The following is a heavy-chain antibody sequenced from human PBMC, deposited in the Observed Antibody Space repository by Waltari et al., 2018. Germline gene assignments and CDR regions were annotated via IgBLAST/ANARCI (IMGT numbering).Heavy chain of an antibody. J-gene: IGHJ4*02. V-gene: IGHV3-23*01. Sequence: EVQRLESGGGLVQPGGSLRLSCAASGFTFSSYAMIWVRQAPGKGLGWVSAISGSGSSTYYANTVKDRFTISRDNSKNTLYLQMNSLRAEDTAVYYCALDLEGSSGYYPYFGYWGQGTLVTVSS. CDR3: ALDLEGSSGYYPYFGY. CDR1: GFTFSSYA. D-gene: IGHD3-22*01. CDR2: ISGSGSST.